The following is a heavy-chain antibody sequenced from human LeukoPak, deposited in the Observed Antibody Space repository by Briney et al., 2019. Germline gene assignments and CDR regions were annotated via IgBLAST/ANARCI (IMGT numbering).Heavy chain of an antibody. CDR2: IYYSGST. J-gene: IGHJ5*02. CDR3: ARSVLFDP. V-gene: IGHV4-59*01. Sequence: SETLSLTCTVSGDSIRSYYWSWIWQPPGKGLEWIGYIYYSGSTNYNPSLKSRVTMSVDTSKNQFSLKLSSVTAADTAVYYCARSVLFDPWGQGTLVTVSS. CDR1: GDSIRSYY.